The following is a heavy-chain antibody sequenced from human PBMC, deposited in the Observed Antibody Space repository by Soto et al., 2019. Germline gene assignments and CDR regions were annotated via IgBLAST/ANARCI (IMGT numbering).Heavy chain of an antibody. CDR3: AKDIGPSFPDCTNGVCFGAFDI. Sequence: GGSLRLSCAASGFTFDDYTMHWVRQAPGKGLEWVSLISWDGGSTYYADSVKGRFTISRDNSKNSLYLQMNSLRTEDTALYYCAKDIGPSFPDCTNGVCFGAFDIWGQGTMVTVSS. D-gene: IGHD2-8*01. CDR2: ISWDGGST. J-gene: IGHJ3*02. CDR1: GFTFDDYT. V-gene: IGHV3-43*01.